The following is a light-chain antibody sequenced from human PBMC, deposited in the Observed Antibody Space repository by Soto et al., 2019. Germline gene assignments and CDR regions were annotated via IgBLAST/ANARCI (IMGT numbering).Light chain of an antibody. CDR3: QQVKPYPVT. CDR1: QNIGSY. Sequence: IQLTQSPSSLSASVGDRVAIACRASQNIGSYLAWYQQKPGKAPKLLIFASSTLQSGVPSRFSGSGSGTDFTLTISRLQPEDFATYHCQQVKPYPVTFAGGTKVEI. J-gene: IGKJ4*01. CDR2: ASS. V-gene: IGKV1-9*01.